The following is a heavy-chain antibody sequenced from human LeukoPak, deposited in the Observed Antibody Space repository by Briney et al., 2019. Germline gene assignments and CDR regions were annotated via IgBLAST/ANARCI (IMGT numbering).Heavy chain of an antibody. D-gene: IGHD6-19*01. V-gene: IGHV3-48*04. CDR1: GFTFSSYW. CDR3: ARGSGWYFFDY. J-gene: IGHJ4*02. Sequence: GGSLRLSCAASGFTFSSYWMNWVRQAPGKGLEWVSYISSSGSTIYYADSVKGRFTISRDNAKNSLYLQMNSLRAEDTAVYYCARGSGWYFFDYWGQGTLVTVSS. CDR2: ISSSGSTI.